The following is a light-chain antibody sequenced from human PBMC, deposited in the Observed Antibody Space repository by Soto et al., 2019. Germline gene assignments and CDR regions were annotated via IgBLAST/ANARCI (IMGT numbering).Light chain of an antibody. V-gene: IGKV1-5*03. Sequence: DIQMTQSPSTLSASVGDRVTITCRASQSISSWLAWYQQKPGKATKLLINKASSLESGVPSRFSGSGSGTEFTLTISSLQPDDFATYYCQHFNSYPWTFGQGTKVEIK. CDR2: KAS. CDR3: QHFNSYPWT. J-gene: IGKJ1*01. CDR1: QSISSW.